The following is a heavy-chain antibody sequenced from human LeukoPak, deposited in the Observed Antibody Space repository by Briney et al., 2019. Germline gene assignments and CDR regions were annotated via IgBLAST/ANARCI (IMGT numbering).Heavy chain of an antibody. CDR3: AKTPSGYDSYYYYYYMDV. CDR1: GFTFSSYA. D-gene: IGHD5-12*01. CDR2: ISYDGSNK. Sequence: GGSLRLTCAASGFTFSSYAMHWVRQAPSKGLEWVAVISYDGSNKDYADSVKGRFTISRDNSKNTLYLQMNSLRAEDTAVYYCAKTPSGYDSYYYYYYMDVWGKGTTVTVSS. J-gene: IGHJ6*03. V-gene: IGHV3-30*04.